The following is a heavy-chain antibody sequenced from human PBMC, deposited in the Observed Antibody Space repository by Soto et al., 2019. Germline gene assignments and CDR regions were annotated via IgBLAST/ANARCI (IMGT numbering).Heavy chain of an antibody. V-gene: IGHV1-46*01. D-gene: IGHD3-3*01. Sequence: ASVNVSCKASGYTFTSYYMHWVRQAPGQGLEWMGIINPSGGSTSYAQKFQGRVTMTRDTSTSTVYMELSSLRSEDTAVYYCARDKDTIFGVVIASNWFDPWGQGTLVTVSS. CDR3: ARDKDTIFGVVIASNWFDP. CDR2: INPSGGST. CDR1: GYTFTSYY. J-gene: IGHJ5*02.